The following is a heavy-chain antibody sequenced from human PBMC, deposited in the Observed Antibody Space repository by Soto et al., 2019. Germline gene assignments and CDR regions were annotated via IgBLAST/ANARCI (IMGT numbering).Heavy chain of an antibody. D-gene: IGHD2-2*01. J-gene: IGHJ4*02. CDR3: VTLLPHANGWFGN. CDR1: GLTFSNVW. CDR2: IKSRTENETT. V-gene: IGHV3-15*01. Sequence: PCGSLRLSCAASGLTFSNVWLSWVRQGPGKGLEWLGRIKSRTENETTDYASPARGRFIISRDDSKNMLYLQLNSLKSEDTGVYYCVTLLPHANGWFGNCVQGTPVTV.